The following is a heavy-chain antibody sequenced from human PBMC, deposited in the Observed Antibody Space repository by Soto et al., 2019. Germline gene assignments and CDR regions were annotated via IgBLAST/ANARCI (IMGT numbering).Heavy chain of an antibody. D-gene: IGHD2-15*01. V-gene: IGHV4-31*03. CDR1: GGSISSGGYY. CDR2: IYYSGST. Sequence: QVQLQESGPGLVKPSQTLSLTCTVSGGSISSGGYYWSWIRQHPGKGLEWIGYIYYSGSTYYNPSLKSRVTRSVDTSKNQFSLKRSSVTAADTAVYYCARDREVVPQQFQFDYWGQGTLVTVSS. CDR3: ARDREVVPQQFQFDY. J-gene: IGHJ4*02.